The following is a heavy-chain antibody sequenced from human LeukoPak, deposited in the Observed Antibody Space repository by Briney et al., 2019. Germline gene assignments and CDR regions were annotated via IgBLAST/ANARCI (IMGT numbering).Heavy chain of an antibody. CDR1: GYTFTGYY. Sequence: ASVKVSCKASGYTFTGYYMHWVRQAPGQGLEWMGWISAYNGNTNYAQKLQGRVTMTTDTSTSTAYMELRSLRSDDTAVYYCARDCSSTSCYTTIDYWGQGTLVTVSS. D-gene: IGHD2-2*02. CDR2: ISAYNGNT. V-gene: IGHV1-18*04. CDR3: ARDCSSTSCYTTIDY. J-gene: IGHJ4*02.